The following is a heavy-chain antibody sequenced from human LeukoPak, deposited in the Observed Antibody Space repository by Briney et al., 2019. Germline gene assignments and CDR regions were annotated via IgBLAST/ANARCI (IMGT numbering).Heavy chain of an antibody. CDR2: IFYSGST. CDR1: GGSINNYY. J-gene: IGHJ3*02. CDR3: ARESLSATSRAFDI. D-gene: IGHD2-15*01. V-gene: IGHV4-59*12. Sequence: SETLSLTCTVSGGSINNYYWSWIRQPPGKGLEWIGYIFYSGSTNYNPSLRSRVTISVDTSKNQFSLKLSSVTAADTAVYYCARESLSATSRAFDIWGQGTMVTVSS.